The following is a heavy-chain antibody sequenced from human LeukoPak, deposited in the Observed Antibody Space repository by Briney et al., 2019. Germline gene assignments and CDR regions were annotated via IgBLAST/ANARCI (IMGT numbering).Heavy chain of an antibody. CDR1: GGSISAFY. CDR2: IFHKGST. J-gene: IGHJ3*02. V-gene: IGHV4-59*01. Sequence: PSETLSLTCSVSGGSISAFYWSWIRQPPGKGLEWIGYIFHKGSTKCNPSLKRRVTISMDTSTNQVSLDLTSVTAADTAMYYCARHFSDDYGGTGAFDIWGQGTMVTVST. CDR3: ARHFSDDYGGTGAFDI. D-gene: IGHD4-17*01.